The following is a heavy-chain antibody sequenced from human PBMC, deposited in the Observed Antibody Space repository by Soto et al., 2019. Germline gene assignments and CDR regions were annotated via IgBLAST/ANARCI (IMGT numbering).Heavy chain of an antibody. V-gene: IGHV4-34*01. Sequence: SETLSLTCAVYGGSFSGYYWSWIRQPPGKGLEWIGEINHSGSTNYNPSLKSRVTISVDTSKNQFSLKLSSVAAADTAVYYCALGYCSGGSCYSPTWGMDVWGQGTTVTVSS. J-gene: IGHJ6*02. CDR3: ALGYCSGGSCYSPTWGMDV. CDR2: INHSGST. CDR1: GGSFSGYY. D-gene: IGHD2-15*01.